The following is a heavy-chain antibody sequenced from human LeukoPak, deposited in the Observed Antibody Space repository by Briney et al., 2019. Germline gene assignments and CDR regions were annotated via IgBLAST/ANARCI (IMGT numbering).Heavy chain of an antibody. D-gene: IGHD1-1*01. J-gene: IGHJ5*02. Sequence: GASVKVSCKASGYTFTSYAMHWVRQAPGQRLEWMGWINAGNGNTKYSQEFQGRVTITRDTSTSTAYMELRSLRSDDTAVYYCARGPRWNDNWFDPWGQGTLVTVSS. V-gene: IGHV1-3*01. CDR3: ARGPRWNDNWFDP. CDR1: GYTFTSYA. CDR2: INAGNGNT.